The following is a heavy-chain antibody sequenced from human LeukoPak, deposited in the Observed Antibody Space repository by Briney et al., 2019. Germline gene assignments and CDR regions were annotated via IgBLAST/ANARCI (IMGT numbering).Heavy chain of an antibody. Sequence: GGSLRLSCAASGFTFSSYAMHWVRQAPGKGLEWVAVISYDGLTTHYADSVKGRFTISRDNSKKMLYLQMNSLRAEDTAVYYCAKDGSSGWANYYFDYWGQGSLVTVCS. CDR2: ISYDGLTT. J-gene: IGHJ4*02. CDR1: GFTFSSYA. V-gene: IGHV3-30*18. D-gene: IGHD6-19*01. CDR3: AKDGSSGWANYYFDY.